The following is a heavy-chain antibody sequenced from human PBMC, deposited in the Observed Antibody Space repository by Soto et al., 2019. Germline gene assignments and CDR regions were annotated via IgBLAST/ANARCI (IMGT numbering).Heavy chain of an antibody. CDR1: GYSFTSYW. Sequence: LGESLKISCKGSGYSFTSYWISWVRQMPGKGLEWMGRIDPSDSYTNYSPSFQGHVTISADKSISTAYLQWSSLKASDTAMYYCARHQGQRLVRFWFDPWGQGTLVTVSS. CDR2: IDPSDSYT. D-gene: IGHD6-13*01. CDR3: ARHQGQRLVRFWFDP. J-gene: IGHJ5*02. V-gene: IGHV5-10-1*01.